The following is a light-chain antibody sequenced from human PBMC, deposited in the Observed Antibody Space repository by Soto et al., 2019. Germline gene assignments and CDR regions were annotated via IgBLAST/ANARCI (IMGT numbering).Light chain of an antibody. CDR2: DAS. CDR1: QSITTW. Sequence: IQMTQSPSTLSASVGDRVTITCRASQSITTWLAWYQQKSGKAPKLLIYDASSFESRVPSRFSGSGSGTEFTLTISGLLPDDFATYYGQEYNTYTYNFGQGTKLEIK. J-gene: IGKJ2*01. CDR3: QEYNTYTYN. V-gene: IGKV1-5*01.